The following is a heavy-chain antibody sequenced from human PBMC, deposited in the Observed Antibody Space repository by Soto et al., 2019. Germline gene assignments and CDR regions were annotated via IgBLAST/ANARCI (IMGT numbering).Heavy chain of an antibody. CDR3: ARSHRSGRYYDTNPILLYYFDY. Sequence: GASVKVSCKASGGTFSSYAISWVLQAPGQGLEWLGWINPSSGGTNYAQKFQTWVTMTRDTSISTAYMELSRLKSDDTAVYFCARSHRSGRYYDTNPILLYYFDYWGQGTVVTVSS. J-gene: IGHJ4*02. V-gene: IGHV1-2*04. CDR1: GGTFSSYA. CDR2: INPSSGGT. D-gene: IGHD3-22*01.